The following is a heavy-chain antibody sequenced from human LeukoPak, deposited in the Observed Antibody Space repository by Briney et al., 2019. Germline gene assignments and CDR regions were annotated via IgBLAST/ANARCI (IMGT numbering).Heavy chain of an antibody. J-gene: IGHJ6*03. CDR2: INQDGTEK. D-gene: IGHD3-10*01. CDR3: ARGGRGPLVRGSYYFYYYMDV. Sequence: PGGSLRLSCAASGSTFSSYSMNWVRQAPGKGLEWVANINQDGTEKFYVDSVKGRFTISRANTKNSLYLQMNSLRAEDTAVYFCARGGRGPLVRGSYYFYYYMDVWGKGTTVTISS. V-gene: IGHV3-7*01. CDR1: GSTFSSYS.